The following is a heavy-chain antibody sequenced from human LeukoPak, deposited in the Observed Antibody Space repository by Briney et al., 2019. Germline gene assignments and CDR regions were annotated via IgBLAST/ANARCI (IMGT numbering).Heavy chain of an antibody. CDR3: ARLYVWGSYRYFDY. CDR2: IYPGDSDT. J-gene: IGHJ4*02. Sequence: GESLKIPCKGSGYSFTSYWIGWVRQMPGKGLEWMGIIYPGDSDTTYSPSFQGQVTISADKPISTAYLQWSSLKASDTAMYYCARLYVWGSYRYFDYWGQGTLVTVSS. CDR1: GYSFTSYW. V-gene: IGHV5-51*01. D-gene: IGHD3-16*02.